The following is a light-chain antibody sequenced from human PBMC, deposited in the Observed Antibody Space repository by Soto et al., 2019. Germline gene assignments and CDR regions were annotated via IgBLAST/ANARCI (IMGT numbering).Light chain of an antibody. CDR1: QSLVYSDGKTY. J-gene: IGKJ5*01. CDR3: MQNTHWPPIT. Sequence: DVVMTQSPLSLPVTLGQPASISCRSSQSLVYSDGKTYLSWFQQRPGQSPRRLIYKVSNRDSGVPDRFSGSGSGTDFTLKISRVESEDVGVYYCMQNTHWPPITFGQGTRLEIK. V-gene: IGKV2-30*01. CDR2: KVS.